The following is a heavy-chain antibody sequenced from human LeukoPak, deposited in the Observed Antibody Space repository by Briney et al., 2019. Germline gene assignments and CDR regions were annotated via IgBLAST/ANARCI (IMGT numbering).Heavy chain of an antibody. Sequence: GGSLRLSCAASGFAFSNYWMVWVRQAPGKGPEWVANINQDGSQKQYVDSVKGRFTISRDNAKNSVFLQMNTVRVEDTAVYYCARAAQPGFDPWGQGTLVTVSS. CDR1: GFAFSNYW. V-gene: IGHV3-7*01. D-gene: IGHD1-14*01. CDR3: ARAAQPGFDP. CDR2: INQDGSQK. J-gene: IGHJ5*02.